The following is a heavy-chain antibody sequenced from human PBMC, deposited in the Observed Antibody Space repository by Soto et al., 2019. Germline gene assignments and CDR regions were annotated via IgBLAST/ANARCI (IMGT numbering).Heavy chain of an antibody. V-gene: IGHV3-23*01. CDR2: ISGSGGST. J-gene: IGHJ4*02. Sequence: EVQLLESGGGLVQPGGSLRLSCAASGFTFSSYAMSWVRQAPGKGLEWVSAISGSGGSTYYADSVKGRFTISRDNSKNTLYLQMNSLRAEDTAVYYCAKNLFRSQNLGWYTAFDYWGQGTLVTVSS. D-gene: IGHD6-19*01. CDR1: GFTFSSYA. CDR3: AKNLFRSQNLGWYTAFDY.